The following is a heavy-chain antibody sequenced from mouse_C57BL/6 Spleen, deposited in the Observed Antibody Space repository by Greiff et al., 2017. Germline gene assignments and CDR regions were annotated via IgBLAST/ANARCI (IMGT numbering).Heavy chain of an antibody. J-gene: IGHJ2*01. Sequence: VQLQQSGPELVKPGASVKISCKASGYAFSSSWMNWVKQRPGKGLEWIGRIYPGDGDTNYNGKFKGKATLTADKSSSTAYMQLSSLTSEDSAVYFCARGTFTDDFDYWGQGTTLTVSS. D-gene: IGHD1-1*01. V-gene: IGHV1-82*01. CDR2: IYPGDGDT. CDR1: GYAFSSSW. CDR3: ARGTFTDDFDY.